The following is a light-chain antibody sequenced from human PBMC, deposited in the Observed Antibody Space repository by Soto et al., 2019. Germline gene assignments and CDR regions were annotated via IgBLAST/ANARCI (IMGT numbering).Light chain of an antibody. CDR1: QSISSW. CDR2: KAS. V-gene: IGKV1-5*03. Sequence: DIHMTQSPSTLSASVGDRVTITWRASQSISSWLAWYQQKPGKAPKLLIYKASSLESGVPSRFSGSGSGTEFTLTISSLQPDDFATYYCQQYNSYVLTFGGGPKVDIK. CDR3: QQYNSYVLT. J-gene: IGKJ4*01.